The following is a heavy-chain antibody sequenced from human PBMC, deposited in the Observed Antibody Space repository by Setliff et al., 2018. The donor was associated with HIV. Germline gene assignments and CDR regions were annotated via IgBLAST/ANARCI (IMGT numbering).Heavy chain of an antibody. J-gene: IGHJ4*02. Sequence: SVKVSCKASGCTFSSYAISWVRQAPGQGLDWMGGIIPVCGTTNYAQKFQGRVTITADESTSTGYMELSSLRSEDTAVYYCARGGVYYYDSSGWSWDYWGQETLVTSPQ. CDR1: GCTFSSYA. D-gene: IGHD3-22*01. CDR3: ARGGVYYYDSSGWSWDY. V-gene: IGHV1-69*13. CDR2: IIPVCGTT.